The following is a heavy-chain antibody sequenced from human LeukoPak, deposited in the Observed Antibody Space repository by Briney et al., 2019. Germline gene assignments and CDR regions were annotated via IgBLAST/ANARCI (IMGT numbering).Heavy chain of an antibody. CDR3: ARGYSGSYANAFDI. CDR1: GGTFSSYA. J-gene: IGHJ3*02. Sequence: SVKVSCKASGGTFSSYAISWVRQAPGQGLEWMGGIIPIFGTANYAQKFQGRVTITADKSTSTAYMELSSLRSEDTAVYYCARGYSGSYANAFDIWGQGTMVTVSS. CDR2: IIPIFGTA. D-gene: IGHD1-26*01. V-gene: IGHV1-69*06.